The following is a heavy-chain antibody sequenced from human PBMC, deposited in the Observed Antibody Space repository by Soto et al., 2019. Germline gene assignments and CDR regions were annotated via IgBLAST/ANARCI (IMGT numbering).Heavy chain of an antibody. J-gene: IGHJ4*02. CDR2: IYYDGSNE. CDR1: GFTFSSHG. CDR3: ARDYSSTSYGFDS. Sequence: QVQLVESGGVVVQPGRSLRLSCAASGFTFSSHGMHWVRQAPGKGLEWVAVIYYDGSNEYYAYSVKGRFTISRDNSKNTLYLQMNSLRAEDTAVYYCARDYSSTSYGFDSWGQGTLVTVSS. V-gene: IGHV3-33*01. D-gene: IGHD6-13*01.